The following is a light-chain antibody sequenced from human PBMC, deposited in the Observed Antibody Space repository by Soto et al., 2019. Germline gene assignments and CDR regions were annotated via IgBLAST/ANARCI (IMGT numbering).Light chain of an antibody. CDR2: GAS. CDR3: QQYGSSPRT. J-gene: IGKJ5*01. Sequence: EIVLTQFAGTLSLSPGERSTLSSSASRSVTSSSLDGYQQKVGRAPRVLIYGASNRATGIPDRFSGSGSGTDFTLTITRLEPEDFAVYYCQQYGSSPRTFGQGTRLE. V-gene: IGKV3-20*01. CDR1: RSVTSSS.